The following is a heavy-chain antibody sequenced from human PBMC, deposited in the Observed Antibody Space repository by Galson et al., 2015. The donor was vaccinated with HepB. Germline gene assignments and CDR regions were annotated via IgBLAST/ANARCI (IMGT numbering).Heavy chain of an antibody. V-gene: IGHV4-30-4*01. CDR3: ARAPLGYEILTGPQYYGLDV. J-gene: IGHJ6*02. D-gene: IGHD3-9*01. CDR1: GGFVSSGDFY. Sequence: TLSLTCTVSGGFVSSGDFYWSWIRQPPGKGLQWIGYIYYNGSTYYNPSLKSRVTISVDTSKNQFSLKLTSATAADTAIYYCARAPLGYEILTGPQYYGLDVWGQGTTVTVSS. CDR2: IYYNGST.